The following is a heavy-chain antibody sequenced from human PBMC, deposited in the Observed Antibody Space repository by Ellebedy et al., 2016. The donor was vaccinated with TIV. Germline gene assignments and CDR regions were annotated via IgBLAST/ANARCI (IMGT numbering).Heavy chain of an antibody. V-gene: IGHV1-18*01. D-gene: IGHD2/OR15-2a*01. CDR1: GYTFTTYG. CDR3: VSEREPSTGFVTFSY. Sequence: AASVKVSCKASGYTFTTYGISWVRQAPGQGLEWMGWISAYYGDTNYAQKLHGSVTLTTDTSTTTAYMELRSLRSDDTAVYYCVSEREPSTGFVTFSYWGQGTLVTVSS. J-gene: IGHJ4*02. CDR2: ISAYYGDT.